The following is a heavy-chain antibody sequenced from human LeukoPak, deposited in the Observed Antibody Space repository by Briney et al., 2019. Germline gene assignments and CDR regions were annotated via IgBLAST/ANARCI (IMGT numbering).Heavy chain of an antibody. CDR2: ISYDGSNK. CDR1: GFTFSSYA. CDR3: VKGSVGYTGGHFDY. D-gene: IGHD5-24*01. V-gene: IGHV3-30-3*01. J-gene: IGHJ4*02. Sequence: QSGGSLRLSCAASGFTFSSYAMHWVRQAPGKGLEWVAVISYDGSNKYYADSVKGRFTISRDNSKNTLYLQMNSLRAEDTAVYYCVKGSVGYTGGHFDYWGQGTLVTVSS.